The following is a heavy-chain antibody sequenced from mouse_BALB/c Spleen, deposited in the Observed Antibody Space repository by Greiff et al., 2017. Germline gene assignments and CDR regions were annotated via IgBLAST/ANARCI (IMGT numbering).Heavy chain of an antibody. CDR2: INPSSGYT. CDR1: GYTFTSYW. D-gene: IGHD1-1*01. V-gene: IGHV1-4*02. J-gene: IGHJ2*01. Sequence: QVQLQQPGAELVRPGASVKLSCKASGYTFTSYWMNWVKQRPGQGLEWIGYINPSSGYTEYNQKFKDKTTLTADKSSSTAYMQLSSLTSEDSAVYYCADYGSGYWGQGTTLTVSS. CDR3: ADYGSGY.